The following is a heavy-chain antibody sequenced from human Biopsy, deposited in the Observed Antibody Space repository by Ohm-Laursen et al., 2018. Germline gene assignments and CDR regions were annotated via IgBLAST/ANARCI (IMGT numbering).Heavy chain of an antibody. D-gene: IGHD5-12*01. CDR3: ARNRVDVVKVTTIGWNFDL. CDR2: IHYTGHI. J-gene: IGHJ2*01. Sequence: SETLSLTCTVSGDTISTYYWHWIRQTPGKGLEWIGYIHYTGHIRINPSLNSRATISVDTSKAQFSMKLSSLTAADTAIYYCARNRVDVVKVTTIGWNFDLWGRGTLVTVS. V-gene: IGHV4-59*08. CDR1: GDTISTYY.